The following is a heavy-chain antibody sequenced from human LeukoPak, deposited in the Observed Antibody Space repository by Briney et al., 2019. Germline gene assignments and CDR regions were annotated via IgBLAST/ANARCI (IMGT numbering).Heavy chain of an antibody. CDR2: IYWDDDK. J-gene: IGHJ4*02. CDR1: GFSLSTSGVG. D-gene: IGHD4-17*01. CDR3: AHYDYGDSPTVDYFDY. V-gene: IGHV2-5*02. Sequence: SGPTLVNPTQTLTLTCTFSGFSLSTSGVGVAGIRQPPGKALEWLALIYWDDDKRYSPSLKSRITITKDTSKNQVVLTITNMDPVDTATYYCAHYDYGDSPTVDYFDYWGQGTLVTVSS.